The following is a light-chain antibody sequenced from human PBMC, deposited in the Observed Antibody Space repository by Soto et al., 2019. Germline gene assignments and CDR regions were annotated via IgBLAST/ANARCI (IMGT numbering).Light chain of an antibody. CDR3: QQFNSYSIT. J-gene: IGKJ5*01. CDR2: DAS. V-gene: IGKV1-13*02. Sequence: AIQLTQSPSSLSASVGDRVIITCRASQGISRALAWYQQKPGKAPKLLMYDASRLQSGVPSRFSGSGSGTDFTLTVSSLQPEDFATYYCQQFNSYSITFGQGTRLEIK. CDR1: QGISRA.